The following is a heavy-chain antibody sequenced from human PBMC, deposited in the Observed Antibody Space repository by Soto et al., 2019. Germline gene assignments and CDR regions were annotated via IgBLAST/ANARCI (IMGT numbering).Heavy chain of an antibody. D-gene: IGHD3-3*01. CDR2: ISGSGGST. V-gene: IGHV3-23*01. CDR1: GFTFSSYA. Sequence: GGSLRLSCAASGFTFSSYAMSWVRQAPGKGLEWVSAISGSGGSTYYADSVKGRFTISRDNSKNTLYLQMNSLRAEDTAVYYCAKLRITIFGVASDAFDIWGQGTMVTVSS. J-gene: IGHJ3*02. CDR3: AKLRITIFGVASDAFDI.